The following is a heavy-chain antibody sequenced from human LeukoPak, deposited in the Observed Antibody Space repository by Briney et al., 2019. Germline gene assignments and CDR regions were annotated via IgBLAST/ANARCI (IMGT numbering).Heavy chain of an antibody. CDR1: GYTFTNYA. D-gene: IGHD2-15*01. CDR3: ARTRARYCSGGSCRNWFDP. J-gene: IGHJ5*02. Sequence: GASVKVSCKASGYTFTNYAISWVRQAPGQGLEWMGRISAYNGNTSYAQKFQDRVILTTDTSTSTAYMELRSLRSDDTAVCYCARTRARYCSGGSCRNWFDPWGQGTLVTVSS. CDR2: ISAYNGNT. V-gene: IGHV1-18*01.